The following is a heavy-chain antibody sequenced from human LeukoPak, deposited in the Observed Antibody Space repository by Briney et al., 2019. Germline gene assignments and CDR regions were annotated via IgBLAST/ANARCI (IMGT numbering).Heavy chain of an antibody. CDR1: GGSFSGYY. CDR3: AREIASYSDWFDP. Sequence: SETLSLTCAVYGGSFSGYYWSWIRQPPGKGLEWIGEINHSGSTNYNPSLKSRVTISVDTSKNQFSLKLSSVTAADTAVYYCAREIASYSDWFDPWGQGTLVTVSS. D-gene: IGHD2-15*01. J-gene: IGHJ5*02. V-gene: IGHV4-34*01. CDR2: INHSGST.